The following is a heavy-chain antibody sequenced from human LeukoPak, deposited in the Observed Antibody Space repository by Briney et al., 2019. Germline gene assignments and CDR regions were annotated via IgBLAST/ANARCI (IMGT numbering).Heavy chain of an antibody. D-gene: IGHD3-10*01. Sequence: GESLKISCKGSGYSFTSYWIGWVRQMPGKGLEWMGFIYPGDSDTRYSPSFQGQVTISADKSISTAYLQWSSLKASDTAMYYCARHRSFTMVQGTITQLYGMDVWGQGTTVTVSS. CDR2: IYPGDSDT. CDR1: GYSFTSYW. V-gene: IGHV5-51*01. CDR3: ARHRSFTMVQGTITQLYGMDV. J-gene: IGHJ6*02.